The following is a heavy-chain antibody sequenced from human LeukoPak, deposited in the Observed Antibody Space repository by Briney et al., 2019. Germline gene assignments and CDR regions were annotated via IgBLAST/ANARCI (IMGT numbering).Heavy chain of an antibody. V-gene: IGHV4-4*07. CDR3: ARDLGQYYDFWSGRDPYYYGMDV. CDR1: GGSISSYY. D-gene: IGHD3-3*01. CDR2: IYTSGST. Sequence: SETLSLTCTVSGGSISSYYWSWIRQPAGKGLEWIGRIYTSGSTNYNPSLKSRVTMSVDTSKNQFTLKLSSVTAADTAVYYCARDLGQYYDFWSGRDPYYYGMDVWGQGTTVTVSS. J-gene: IGHJ6*02.